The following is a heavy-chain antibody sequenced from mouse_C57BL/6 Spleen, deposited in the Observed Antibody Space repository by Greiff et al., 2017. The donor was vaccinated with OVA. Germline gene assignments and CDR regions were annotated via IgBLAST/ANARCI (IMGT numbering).Heavy chain of an antibody. CDR3: TRDPDGYYVGYAMDY. J-gene: IGHJ4*01. D-gene: IGHD2-3*01. CDR2: ISSGGDYI. Sequence: DVQLVESGEGLVKPGGSLKLSCAASGFTFSSYAMSWVRQTPEKRLEWVAYISSGGDYIYYADTVKGRFTISRDNARNTLYLQMSSLKSEDTAMYYCTRDPDGYYVGYAMDYWGQGTSVTVSS. V-gene: IGHV5-9-1*02. CDR1: GFTFSSYA.